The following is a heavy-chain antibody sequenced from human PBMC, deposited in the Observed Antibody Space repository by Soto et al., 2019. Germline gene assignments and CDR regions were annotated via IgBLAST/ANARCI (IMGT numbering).Heavy chain of an antibody. CDR3: ARDSGIYGMDV. V-gene: IGHV1-69*08. CDR2: IIPILGIA. J-gene: IGHJ6*02. D-gene: IGHD1-26*01. Sequence: QVQLVQSGAEVKKPGSSVKVSCKASGGTFSSYTISWVRQAPGQGLEWMGRIIPILGIANYAQKFQGRVTQTAXKSTSTAYMELSSLRSEDTAVYYCARDSGIYGMDVWGQGTTVTVSS. CDR1: GGTFSSYT.